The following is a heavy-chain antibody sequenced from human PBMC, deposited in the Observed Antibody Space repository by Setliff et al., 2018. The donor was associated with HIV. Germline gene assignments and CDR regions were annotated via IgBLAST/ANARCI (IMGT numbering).Heavy chain of an antibody. CDR2: ISNSGSTI. CDR1: GFTFSSYW. Sequence: GGSLRLSCAASGFTFSSYWMSWVRQAPGKGLEWVSYISNSGSTIYYADSVKGRFTISRDNVKNSLYLHMNSLRGEDTAVYYCVREGEYFDTIGHYLVRRFFDLWGQGTMVTVSS. J-gene: IGHJ3*01. CDR3: VREGEYFDTIGHYLVRRFFDL. D-gene: IGHD3-9*01. V-gene: IGHV3-48*04.